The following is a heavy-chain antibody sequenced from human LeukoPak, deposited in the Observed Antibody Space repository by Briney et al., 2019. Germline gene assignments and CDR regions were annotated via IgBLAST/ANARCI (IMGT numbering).Heavy chain of an antibody. CDR3: AKDPRADFYFDY. J-gene: IGHJ4*02. D-gene: IGHD3/OR15-3a*01. Sequence: GGSLRLSCAASGFTFSSYSMNWVRQAPGKGLEWVAFIRYDGKNKYYADSVKGRFTISRDNSKNTLYLQMNSLRAEDTAVYYCAKDPRADFYFDYWGQGTLVTVSS. CDR2: IRYDGKNK. CDR1: GFTFSSYS. V-gene: IGHV3-30*02.